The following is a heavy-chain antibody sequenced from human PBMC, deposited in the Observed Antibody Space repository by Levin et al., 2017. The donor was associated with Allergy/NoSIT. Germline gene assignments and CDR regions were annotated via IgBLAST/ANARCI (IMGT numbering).Heavy chain of an antibody. CDR3: GRIGGYDFLNAFDI. V-gene: IGHV1-18*01. CDR1: GYTFNSYG. Sequence: VASVKVSCKASGYTFNSYGIGWVRQAPGQGLEWMGWISAYNGKTESAQKLQGRVTMTTDTSTSTVYMELRSLRSDDTAVYYCGRIGGYDFLNAFDIWGQGTMVIVSS. CDR2: ISAYNGKT. D-gene: IGHD5-12*01. J-gene: IGHJ3*02.